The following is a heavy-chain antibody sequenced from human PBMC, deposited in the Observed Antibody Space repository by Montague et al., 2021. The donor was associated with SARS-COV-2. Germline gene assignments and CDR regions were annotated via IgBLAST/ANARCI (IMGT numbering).Heavy chain of an antibody. CDR1: GYTFINYD. J-gene: IGHJ6*02. D-gene: IGHD2-15*01. V-gene: IGHV1-8*01. Sequence: SVKVSCKASGYTFINYDINWVRQAPGQGLVWMGWMNPNNDNRGYTQKFEGRVTMTRNTSISTAYMELSSLRPEDTAVYYCARAEYCSGGSCGYYYYGMDVWGQGTSVTVSS. CDR2: MNPNNDNR. CDR3: ARAEYCSGGSCGYYYYGMDV.